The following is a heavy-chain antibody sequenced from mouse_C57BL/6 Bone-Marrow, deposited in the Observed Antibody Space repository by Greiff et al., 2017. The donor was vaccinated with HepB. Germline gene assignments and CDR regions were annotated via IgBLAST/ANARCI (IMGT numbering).Heavy chain of an antibody. CDR2: IYPRSGNT. CDR3: ASPLYYGSRGDFDY. CDR1: GYTFTSYG. D-gene: IGHD1-1*01. Sequence: QVQLQQSGAELARPGASVKLSCKASGYTFTSYGISWVKQRTGQGLEWIGEIYPRSGNTYHNEKFKGKATLTADKSSSTAYMELRSLTSEDSAVYFCASPLYYGSRGDFDYWGQGTTLTVSS. J-gene: IGHJ2*01. V-gene: IGHV1-81*01.